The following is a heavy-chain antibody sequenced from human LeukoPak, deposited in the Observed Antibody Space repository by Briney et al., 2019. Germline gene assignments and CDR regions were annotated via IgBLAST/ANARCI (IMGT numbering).Heavy chain of an antibody. CDR2: IIPILGIA. CDR3: ASDGGDWFDP. CDR1: GGTFSSYA. Sequence: SVTVSCKASGGTFSSYAISWVRQAPGQGLEWMGRIIPILGIANYAQKFQGRVTITADKSTSTAYMELSSLRSEDTAVYYCASDGGDWFDPWGQGTLVTVSS. J-gene: IGHJ5*02. D-gene: IGHD2-21*01. V-gene: IGHV1-69*04.